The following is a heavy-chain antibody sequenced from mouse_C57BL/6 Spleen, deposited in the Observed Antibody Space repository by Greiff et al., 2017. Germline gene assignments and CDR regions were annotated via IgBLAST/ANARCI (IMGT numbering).Heavy chain of an antibody. CDR2: IDPSDSET. CDR1: GYTFTSYW. D-gene: IGHD3-2*02. Sequence: QVQLQQPGAELVRPGSSVKLSCKASGYTFTSYWMHWVKQRPIQGLEWIGNIDPSDSETHYNQKFKDKATLTVDKSSSTAYMQLSSLTSEDSAVYYCARVSSGYVGYYFDYGGQGTTLTVSS. CDR3: ARVSSGYVGYYFDY. V-gene: IGHV1-52*01. J-gene: IGHJ2*01.